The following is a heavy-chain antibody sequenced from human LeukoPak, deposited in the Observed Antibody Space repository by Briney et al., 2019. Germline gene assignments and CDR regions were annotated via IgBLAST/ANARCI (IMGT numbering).Heavy chain of an antibody. CDR3: ARVGAARLGYAFDF. V-gene: IGHV4-61*01. D-gene: IGHD6-6*01. J-gene: IGHJ3*01. CDR1: GGSISSGSYH. CDR2: IHYSGNT. Sequence: PSQTLSLTCTVSGGSISSGSYHWSWIRQPPGKGLEWIGYIHYSGNTNYNPSLKSRVTISIDTSKNQFSLKLASVTAADTAVYYCARVGAARLGYAFDFWGHGTMVTVSS.